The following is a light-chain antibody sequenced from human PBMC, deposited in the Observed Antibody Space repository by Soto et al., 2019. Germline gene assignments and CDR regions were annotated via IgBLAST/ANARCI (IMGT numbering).Light chain of an antibody. CDR3: QESLTSLGT. Sequence: DIQMTQSPSSLSASVGDRVTITCQASQDISNYLNWYQQKPGKAPKLLIYDASNLETGVPSRFSGSGSGTDFTLTISGLQREDFATYYCQESLTSLGTFGPGTKVDNK. V-gene: IGKV1-33*01. CDR2: DAS. J-gene: IGKJ3*01. CDR1: QDISNY.